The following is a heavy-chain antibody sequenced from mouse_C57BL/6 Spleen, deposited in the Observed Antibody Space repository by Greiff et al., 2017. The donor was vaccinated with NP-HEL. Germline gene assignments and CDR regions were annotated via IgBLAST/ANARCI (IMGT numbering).Heavy chain of an antibody. V-gene: IGHV5-17*01. CDR1: GFTFSDYG. J-gene: IGHJ3*01. Sequence: EVMLVESGGGLVKPGGSLKLSCAASGFTFSDYGMHWVRQAPEKGLEWVAYISSGSSTIYYADTVKGRFTISRDNAKNTLFLQMTSLRSEDTAMYYCARNYGSLAWFAYWGQGTLVTVSA. CDR3: ARNYGSLAWFAY. CDR2: ISSGSSTI. D-gene: IGHD1-1*01.